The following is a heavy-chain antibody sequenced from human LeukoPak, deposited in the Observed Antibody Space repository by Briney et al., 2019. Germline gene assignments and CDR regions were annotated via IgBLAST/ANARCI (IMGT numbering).Heavy chain of an antibody. J-gene: IGHJ6*03. CDR3: VRDETYSSDWQPNHSYYYMDV. Sequence: SETLSLTCTVSGDSIRSTSYYWGWIRQPPGKGLEWIGSIYYSGNTYYNPSLMSRVTISVDTSKNQFSLHLSSVTAADTAVYYCVRDETYSSDWQPNHSYYYMDVWGKGTTVTVSS. V-gene: IGHV4-39*07. D-gene: IGHD6-19*01. CDR2: IYYSGNT. CDR1: GDSIRSTSYY.